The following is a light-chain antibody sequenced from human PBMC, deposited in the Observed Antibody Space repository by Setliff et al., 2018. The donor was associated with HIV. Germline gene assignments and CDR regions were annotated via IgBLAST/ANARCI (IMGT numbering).Light chain of an antibody. CDR2: EVS. J-gene: IGLJ1*01. V-gene: IGLV2-8*01. Sequence: QSVLTQPPSASGSPGQSVTISCTGTSSDIGGSNYVSWYQQHPGKAPKVMIYEVSKRPSGVPDRFSGSKSGNTASLTVSGLQAEDEADYYCNAYAGSTPYVFGTGTK. CDR3: NAYAGSTPYV. CDR1: SSDIGGSNY.